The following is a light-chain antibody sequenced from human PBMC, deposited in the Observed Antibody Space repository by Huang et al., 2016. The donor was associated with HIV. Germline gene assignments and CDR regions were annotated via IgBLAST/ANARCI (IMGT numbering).Light chain of an antibody. CDR1: QSVSSN. CDR3: QQYNNWPPLLT. V-gene: IGKV3-15*01. Sequence: EIVMTQSPATLSVSPGERATLSCRASQSVSSNLAWYQQTPGQAPRLLIYGASTRATGIPARFSGSGSGTEFTLTISSLQSEDVAVYYCQQYNNWPPLLTFGGGTKVEIK. J-gene: IGKJ4*01. CDR2: GAS.